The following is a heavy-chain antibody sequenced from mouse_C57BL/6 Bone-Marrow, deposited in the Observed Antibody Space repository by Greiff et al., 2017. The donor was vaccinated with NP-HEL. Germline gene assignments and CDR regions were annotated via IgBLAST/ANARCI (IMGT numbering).Heavy chain of an antibody. Sequence: QVQLQQSGAELAKPGASVKLSCKASGYTFTSYWMHWVKQRPGQGLEWIGYINPSSGYTKYNQKFKDKATLTEYKSSSTAYMQLSSQTYEDSAVYYCARDLDWAWYFEVWGTGTTVTVAS. CDR1: GYTFTSYW. J-gene: IGHJ1*03. CDR3: ARDLDWAWYFEV. CDR2: INPSSGYT. D-gene: IGHD4-1*01. V-gene: IGHV1-7*01.